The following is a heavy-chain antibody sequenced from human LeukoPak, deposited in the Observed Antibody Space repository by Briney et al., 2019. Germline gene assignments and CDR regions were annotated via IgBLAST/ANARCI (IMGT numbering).Heavy chain of an antibody. J-gene: IGHJ3*02. V-gene: IGHV1-18*01. D-gene: IGHD2-2*01. CDR1: GYTFTSYG. Sequence: GASVKVSCKASGYTFTSYGISWVRQAPGQGREWMGWISAYKGNTNYAQKLQGRVTMTTDTSTSTAYMELRSLRSDDTAVYYCARAGIVPAAPVSFDIWGQGTMVTVSS. CDR2: ISAYKGNT. CDR3: ARAGIVPAAPVSFDI.